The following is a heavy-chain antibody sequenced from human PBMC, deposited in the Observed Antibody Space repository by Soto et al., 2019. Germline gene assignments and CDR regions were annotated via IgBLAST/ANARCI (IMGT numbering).Heavy chain of an antibody. CDR3: ARDPYLGDHQY. V-gene: IGHV1-18*01. J-gene: IGHJ4*02. CDR2: ISAYSGKT. D-gene: IGHD3-16*01. CDR1: GYTFTTYG. Sequence: QVQLVQSGGEVKKPGASVKVSCKTSGYTFTTYGISWVRQAPGQGLEWVGWISAYSGKTHYAQKFHGKVTMTTDTSTNTAYLELRSLRSDDTAVYYGARDPYLGDHQYWGQGTLVTVSS.